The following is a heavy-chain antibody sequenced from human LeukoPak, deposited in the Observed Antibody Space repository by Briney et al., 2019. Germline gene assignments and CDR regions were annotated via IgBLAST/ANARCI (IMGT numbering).Heavy chain of an antibody. V-gene: IGHV3-30*01. CDR1: GFTFSSYA. J-gene: IGHJ4*02. Sequence: HPGGSLRLSCATSGFTFSSYAMYWVRQAPGKGPEWLAVISYDGGITHYADSVKDRFTISRDNSKNTLFLQLNSLRGDDTAVYYCARDTTYYYDGGSSGPHYFDYWGQGTLVTVSS. D-gene: IGHD3-10*01. CDR3: ARDTTYYYDGGSSGPHYFDY. CDR2: ISYDGGIT.